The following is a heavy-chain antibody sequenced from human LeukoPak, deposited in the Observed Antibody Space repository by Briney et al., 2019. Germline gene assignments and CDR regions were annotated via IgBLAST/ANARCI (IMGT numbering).Heavy chain of an antibody. V-gene: IGHV3-48*01. J-gene: IGHJ4*02. D-gene: IGHD3-3*01. CDR3: ASLYDFWSGYYTAGSADY. Sequence: GGSLRLSCAASGFTFSSYSMNWVRQAPGKGLEWVSYISSSSSTIYYADSVKGRFTISRDNAKNSLYLQMNSLRAEDTAVYYCASLYDFWSGYYTAGSADYWGQGTLVTVSS. CDR1: GFTFSSYS. CDR2: ISSSSSTI.